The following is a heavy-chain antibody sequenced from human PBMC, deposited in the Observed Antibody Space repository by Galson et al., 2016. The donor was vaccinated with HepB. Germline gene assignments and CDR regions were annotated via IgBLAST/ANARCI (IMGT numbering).Heavy chain of an antibody. CDR3: VRVVNGSYYT. Sequence: SLRLSCAASGFIFSAYAMHWVRQAPGTGLECVSATSGNADITHCVDSVKGRFTTSKDFSKSTLYLQMSSLRVEDTAVYYCVRVVNGSYYTWGQGTLVTVSS. D-gene: IGHD1-26*01. CDR2: TSGNADIT. J-gene: IGHJ5*02. V-gene: IGHV3-64D*06. CDR1: GFIFSAYA.